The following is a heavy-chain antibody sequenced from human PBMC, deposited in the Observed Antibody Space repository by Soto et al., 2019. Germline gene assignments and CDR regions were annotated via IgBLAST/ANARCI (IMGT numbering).Heavy chain of an antibody. J-gene: IGHJ3*02. V-gene: IGHV3-30*18. CDR2: ISYDGSNK. CDR1: GFTFSSYG. Sequence: QVQLVESGGGVDQPGRSPRLSCAASGFTFSSYGMNWVRQAPGKGLEWVAVISYDGSNKYYADSVKGQFTISRDNSKNTLFLQMNSLRAEDTAVYYCAKVRGGSLYGPFDIWGQGTMVTVSS. D-gene: IGHD2-15*01. CDR3: AKVRGGSLYGPFDI.